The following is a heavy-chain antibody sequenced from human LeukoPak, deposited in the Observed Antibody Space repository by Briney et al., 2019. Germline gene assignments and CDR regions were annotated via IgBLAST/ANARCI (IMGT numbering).Heavy chain of an antibody. CDR3: ARSARRWELLNWFDP. CDR2: ISYDGSNK. V-gene: IGHV3-30*01. J-gene: IGHJ5*02. D-gene: IGHD1-26*01. Sequence: PGRSLRLSCAASGFTFSSYAMHWVRQAPGKGLEWVAVISYDGSNKYYADSVKGRFIISRDNSKNTLYLQMNSLRAEDTAVYYCARSARRWELLNWFDPWGQGTLVTVSS. CDR1: GFTFSSYA.